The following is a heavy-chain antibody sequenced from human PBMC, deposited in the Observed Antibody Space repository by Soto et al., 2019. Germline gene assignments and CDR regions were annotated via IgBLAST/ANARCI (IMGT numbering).Heavy chain of an antibody. V-gene: IGHV1-69*01. CDR2: IIPIFGTA. Sequence: QVQLVQSGAEVKKPGSSVKVSCKASGGTFSSYAISWVRQAPGQGLEWMGGIIPIFGTANYAQKFQGRVTITADESMSTAYMELSSLRSEDTAVYYFASSLSAAADLDPWGQGTLVTVSS. CDR1: GGTFSSYA. J-gene: IGHJ5*02. D-gene: IGHD6-13*01. CDR3: ASSLSAAADLDP.